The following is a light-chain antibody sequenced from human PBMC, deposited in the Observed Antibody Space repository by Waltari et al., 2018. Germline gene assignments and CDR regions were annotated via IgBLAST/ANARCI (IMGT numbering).Light chain of an antibody. CDR3: QHHFRLPAT. CDR2: GAS. CDR1: QGISRY. Sequence: IMLTQSPGTLSLSPGERATLSCRASQGISRYLAWYQQKPGQAPRHLIYGASTRATGIPDRFSGSGSGTDFSITISGLEPEDSAVYYCQHHFRLPATFGQGTKVEIK. V-gene: IGKV3-20*01. J-gene: IGKJ1*01.